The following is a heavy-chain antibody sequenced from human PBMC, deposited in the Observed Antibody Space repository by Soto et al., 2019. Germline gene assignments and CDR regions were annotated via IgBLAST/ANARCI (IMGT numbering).Heavy chain of an antibody. V-gene: IGHV4-39*01. J-gene: IGHJ3*02. Sequence: QLQLQESGPGLVKPSETLSLTCTVSGGSISSSSYYWGWIRQPPGKGPEGIGSLYYSGSTYYNPSLKTRVTISVDTSKNQSSLELNSLTAADTAVYYCARRVDYYDSSGYSFYAFDIWGQGTMVTVSS. CDR1: GGSISSSSYY. D-gene: IGHD3-22*01. CDR2: LYYSGST. CDR3: ARRVDYYDSSGYSFYAFDI.